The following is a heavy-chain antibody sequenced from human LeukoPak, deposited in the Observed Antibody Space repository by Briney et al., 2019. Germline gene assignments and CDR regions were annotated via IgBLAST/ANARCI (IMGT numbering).Heavy chain of an antibody. D-gene: IGHD5-12*01. CDR2: IYYSGST. CDR3: ARDGGHVPPY. J-gene: IGHJ4*02. Sequence: SETLSLTCTVSGGSISSSSYYWGWIRQPPGKGLEWIGSIYYSGSTYYNPSLKSRVTISVDTSKNQFSLKLSSVTAADTAVYYCARDGGHVPPYWGQGTLVTVSS. CDR1: GGSISSSSYY. V-gene: IGHV4-39*07.